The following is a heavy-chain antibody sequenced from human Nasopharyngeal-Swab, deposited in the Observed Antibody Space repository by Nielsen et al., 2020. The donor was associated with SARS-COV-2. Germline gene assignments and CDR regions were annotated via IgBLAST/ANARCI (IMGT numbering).Heavy chain of an antibody. CDR1: GGSVSSGSYY. CDR2: IYYSGST. V-gene: IGHV4-61*01. D-gene: IGHD3-22*01. CDR3: ARAAITMIVVVSAFDI. Sequence: SETLSLTCTVSGGSVSSGSYYWSWIRQPPGKGLEWIGYIYYSGSTNYNPSVKSRVTISVDTSKNQFSLKLSSVTAADTAVYYCARAAITMIVVVSAFDIWGQGTMVTVSS. J-gene: IGHJ3*02.